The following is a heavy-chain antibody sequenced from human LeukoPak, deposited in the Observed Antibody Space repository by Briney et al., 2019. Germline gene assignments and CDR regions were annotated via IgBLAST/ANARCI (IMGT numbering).Heavy chain of an antibody. CDR2: ISGSGGST. V-gene: IGHV3-23*01. D-gene: IGHD2-21*02. CDR1: GFTFSSYG. CDR3: AKALAYCGGDCYSPDHAFDI. Sequence: PGGSLRLSCAASGFTFSSYGMSWVRQAPGKGLEWVSAISGSGGSTYYADSVKGRFTISRDNSKNTLYLQMNSLRAEDTAVYYCAKALAYCGGDCYSPDHAFDIWGQGTMVTVSS. J-gene: IGHJ3*02.